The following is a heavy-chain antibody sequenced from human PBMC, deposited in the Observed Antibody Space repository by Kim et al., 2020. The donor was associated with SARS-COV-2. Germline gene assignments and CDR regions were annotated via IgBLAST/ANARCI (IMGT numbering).Heavy chain of an antibody. V-gene: IGHV3-48*03. Sequence: GGSLRLSCAASGFTFSSYEMNWVRQAPGKGLEWVSYISRSGSTIYYADSVKGRFTISRDNAKNSLYLQMNSLRAEDTAVYYCARDRRLRFLEWRSSHRDYYGMDVWGQGTTVTVSS. D-gene: IGHD3-3*01. CDR2: ISRSGSTI. J-gene: IGHJ6*02. CDR3: ARDRRLRFLEWRSSHRDYYGMDV. CDR1: GFTFSSYE.